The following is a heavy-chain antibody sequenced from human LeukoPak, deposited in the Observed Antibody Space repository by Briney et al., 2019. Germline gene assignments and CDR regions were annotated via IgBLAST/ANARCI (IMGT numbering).Heavy chain of an antibody. V-gene: IGHV4-59*08. Sequence: SETLSLTCTVSGGSISSYYWSWIRQPPGKGLEWIGYIYYSGSTNYNPSLKSRVTISVDTSKNQFSLKLSSVTAADTAVYYCARLVDTAMVFDYWGQGTLSPSPQ. D-gene: IGHD5-18*01. CDR2: IYYSGST. J-gene: IGHJ4*02. CDR1: GGSISSYY. CDR3: ARLVDTAMVFDY.